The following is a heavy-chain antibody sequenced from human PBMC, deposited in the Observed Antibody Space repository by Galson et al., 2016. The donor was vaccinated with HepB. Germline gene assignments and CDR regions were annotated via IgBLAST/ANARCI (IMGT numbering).Heavy chain of an antibody. CDR1: GYTFTSYG. J-gene: IGHJ4*02. V-gene: IGHV1-18*01. Sequence: SVKVSCKASGYTFTSYGISWVRQAPGQGLEWMGGISGYTGNTNYAQKFQGRVTLTTDTSTSTAYMELGSLRSDDTAVYYCARDQEPSYYDSSGYCFDYWGQGTLVTVSS. D-gene: IGHD3-22*01. CDR3: ARDQEPSYYDSSGYCFDY. CDR2: ISGYTGNT.